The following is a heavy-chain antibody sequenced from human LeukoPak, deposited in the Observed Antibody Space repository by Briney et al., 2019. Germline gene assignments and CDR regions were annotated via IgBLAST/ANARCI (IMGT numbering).Heavy chain of an antibody. CDR1: GFTFSNAW. CDR3: TTDQFGDIVVVVAATS. D-gene: IGHD2-15*01. J-gene: IGHJ4*02. Sequence: PGGSLRLSCAASGFTFSNAWMSWVRQAPGKGLEWVGRIKSKTDGGTTDYAAPVKGRFTISRDDSKNTLYLQMNSLKTEDTAVYYCTTDQFGDIVVVVAATSWGQGTLVTVSS. CDR2: IKSKTDGGTT. V-gene: IGHV3-15*01.